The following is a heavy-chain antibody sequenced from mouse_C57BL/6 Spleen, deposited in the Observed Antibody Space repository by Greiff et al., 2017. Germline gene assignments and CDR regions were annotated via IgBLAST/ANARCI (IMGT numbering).Heavy chain of an antibody. CDR2: IYPGDGDT. J-gene: IGHJ3*01. Sequence: VQLQQSGAELVKPGASVKISCKASGYAFSSYWMNWVKQRPGKGLEWIGQIYPGDGDTNNNGKLKGKATLTADKSSSTAYMQLRSVASEASAVSFCARGGNYKTLFAYGGQGTLVTVSA. CDR3: ARGGNYKTLFAY. V-gene: IGHV1-80*01. D-gene: IGHD2-1*01. CDR1: GYAFSSYW.